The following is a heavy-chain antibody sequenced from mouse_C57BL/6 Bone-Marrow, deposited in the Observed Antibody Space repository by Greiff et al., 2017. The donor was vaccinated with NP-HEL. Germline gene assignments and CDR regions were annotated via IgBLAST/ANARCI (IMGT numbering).Heavy chain of an antibody. CDR2: INYDGSST. J-gene: IGHJ1*03. Sequence: DVMLVESEGGLVQPGSSMKLSCTASGFTFSDYYMAWVRQVPEKGLEWAANINYDGSSTYYLDSLKSRFIISRDNAKNILYLQMSGLKSEDTATYYCARDDYSNYEGYFDVWGTGTTVTVSS. CDR1: GFTFSDYY. V-gene: IGHV5-16*01. CDR3: ARDDYSNYEGYFDV. D-gene: IGHD2-5*01.